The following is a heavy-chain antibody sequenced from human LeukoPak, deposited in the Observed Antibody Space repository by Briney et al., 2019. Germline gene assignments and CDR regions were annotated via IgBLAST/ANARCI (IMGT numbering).Heavy chain of an antibody. J-gene: IGHJ4*02. D-gene: IGHD3-10*01. CDR1: GFTFRNYV. CDR3: AREGYFGSGSPPSLYFDY. Sequence: GGSLRLSCAASGFTFRNYVIHWVRQAPGKGLEWVAVTSSDLNVKLYADSVKGRFTISRDNSRSTLYLQMNSLRPEDTAIYYCAREGYFGSGSPPSLYFDYWGQGTLVTVSS. CDR2: TSSDLNVK. V-gene: IGHV3-30-3*01.